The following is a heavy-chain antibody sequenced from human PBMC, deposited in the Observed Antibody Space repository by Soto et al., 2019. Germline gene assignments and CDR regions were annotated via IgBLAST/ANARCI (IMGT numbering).Heavy chain of an antibody. J-gene: IGHJ4*02. Sequence: PSETLSLTCTVSGGSISTYYWNWIRQPPGKGLEWIGYIHYSGITSYSPSLKSRVTISVDTSRNQFSLNLSSVTAADTAVYYCARVVAAVSWVFDYWGQGTVVTVS. D-gene: IGHD6-13*01. V-gene: IGHV4-59*01. CDR1: GGSISTYY. CDR2: IHYSGIT. CDR3: ARVVAAVSWVFDY.